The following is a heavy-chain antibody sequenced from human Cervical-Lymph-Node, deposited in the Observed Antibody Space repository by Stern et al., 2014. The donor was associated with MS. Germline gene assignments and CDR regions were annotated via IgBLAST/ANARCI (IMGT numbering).Heavy chain of an antibody. Sequence: VQLVESGGGLVQPGGSLRLSCAASGFTFSTYWMHWVRPAPGKGLVWVSRINSDESSTTYADSVKGRFSISRDNDKNTLYLQMNSLRAEDTAVYYCARGVMVAATYAYDIWGQGTMVTISS. D-gene: IGHD2-15*01. CDR3: ARGVMVAATYAYDI. J-gene: IGHJ3*02. V-gene: IGHV3-74*02. CDR2: INSDESST. CDR1: GFTFSTYW.